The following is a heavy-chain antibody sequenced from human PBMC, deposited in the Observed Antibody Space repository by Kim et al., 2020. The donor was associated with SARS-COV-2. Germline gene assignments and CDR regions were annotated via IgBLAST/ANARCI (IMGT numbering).Heavy chain of an antibody. CDR1: GFTFSNYG. CDR2: ISGSGDTT. D-gene: IGHD6-13*01. V-gene: IGHV3-23*01. Sequence: GGSLRLSCAASGFTFSNYGMSWVRQAPGKGLEWVSGISGSGDTTTYADSVKGRFTVSRDNSKNTLYLQMSSLRAEDTAIYYCANPRQPDFWGQGTLVPVS. J-gene: IGHJ4*02. CDR3: ANPRQPDF.